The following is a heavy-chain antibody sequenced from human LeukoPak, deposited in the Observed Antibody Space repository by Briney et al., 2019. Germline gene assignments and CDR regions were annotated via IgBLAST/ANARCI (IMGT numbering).Heavy chain of an antibody. CDR2: IWNDGTKK. V-gene: IGHV3-33*01. D-gene: IGHD5-18*01. J-gene: IGHJ4*02. CDR1: GFHFSSYG. Sequence: GRSLRLSCAASGFHFSSYGMQWVRQAPGKGLEWVAVIWNDGTKKYYEDSVKGRFTISRDDSKNMLHLQMNSLRAEDTAVYYCVRDNYNGYPDYWGQGTGVTVSS. CDR3: VRDNYNGYPDY.